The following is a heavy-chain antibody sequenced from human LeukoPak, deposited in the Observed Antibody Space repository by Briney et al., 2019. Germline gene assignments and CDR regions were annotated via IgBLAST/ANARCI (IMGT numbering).Heavy chain of an antibody. CDR2: INHSGST. V-gene: IGHV4-39*07. D-gene: IGHD6-19*01. J-gene: IGHJ4*01. CDR3: ARREWLEFDY. Sequence: PSETLSLTCTVSGGSISSGGYYWSWIRQPPGKGLEWIGEINHSGSTNYNPSLKSRVTISVDTSKNQFSLKLSSVTAADTAVYYCARREWLEFDYWGQEPWSPSPQ. CDR1: GGSISSGGYY.